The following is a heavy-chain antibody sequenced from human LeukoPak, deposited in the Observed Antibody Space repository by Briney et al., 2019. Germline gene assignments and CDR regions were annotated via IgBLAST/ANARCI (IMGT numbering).Heavy chain of an antibody. V-gene: IGHV4-39*01. CDR2: VYYTGGT. D-gene: IGHD3-22*01. CDR1: GDSTSNSQYY. Sequence: SETLSLTCTVSGDSTSNSQYYWAWIRQSPGKVLEWIGSVYYTGGTFYNPSLKSRVTVSIDTSRNLFSLKLRSLTAADTAVYYCARQPPWGTMIVVHYFDYWGRGTLVAVSS. J-gene: IGHJ4*02. CDR3: ARQPPWGTMIVVHYFDY.